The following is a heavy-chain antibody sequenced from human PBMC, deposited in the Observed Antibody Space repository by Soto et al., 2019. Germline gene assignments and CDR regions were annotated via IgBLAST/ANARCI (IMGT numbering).Heavy chain of an antibody. CDR2: ISYDGNNK. D-gene: IGHD4-17*01. V-gene: IGHV3-30*18. CDR1: GFIFSTYG. J-gene: IGHJ4*02. CDR3: AKALLLTTITTVGD. Sequence: QVRLVESGGGVVQPGRSLRLSCAASGFIFSTYGMHWVRQAPGKGLEWLSVISYDGNNKYYEDAVKGRFTISRDNSNNTPWLKMDSLRSQDTAVYYCAKALLLTTITTVGDWGQGTLVTVSS.